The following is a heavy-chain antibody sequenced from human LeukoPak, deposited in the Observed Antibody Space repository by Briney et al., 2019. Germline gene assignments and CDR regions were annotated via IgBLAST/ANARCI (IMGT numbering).Heavy chain of an antibody. CDR2: IIPIFGTA. V-gene: IGHV1-69*13. Sequence: ASVKVSCKASGGTFSSYAISWVRQAPGQGLEWMGGIIPIFGTANYAQKFQGRVTITADESTSTAYMELSSLRSEDTAVYYCARGGKETMVMEGLYFDYWGQGTLVTVSS. CDR3: ARGGKETMVMEGLYFDY. D-gene: IGHD3-10*01. J-gene: IGHJ4*02. CDR1: GGTFSSYA.